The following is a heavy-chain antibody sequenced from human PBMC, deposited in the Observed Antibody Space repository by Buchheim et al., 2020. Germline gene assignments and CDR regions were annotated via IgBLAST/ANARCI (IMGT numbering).Heavy chain of an antibody. CDR2: IYYSGST. D-gene: IGHD3-9*01. CDR1: GGSISSSSYC. CDR3: ARQGSDILTGYNWFDP. J-gene: IGHJ5*02. Sequence: QLQLQESGPGLVKPSETLSLTCTVSGGSISSSSYCWGWIRQPPGKGLEWIGSIYYSGSTYYNPSLKSRVTISVDTSKNQFSLKLSSVTAADTAVYYCARQGSDILTGYNWFDPWGQGTL. V-gene: IGHV4-39*01.